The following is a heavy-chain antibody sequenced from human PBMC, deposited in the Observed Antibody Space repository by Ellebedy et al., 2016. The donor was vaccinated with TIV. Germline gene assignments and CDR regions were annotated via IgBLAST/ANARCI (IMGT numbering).Heavy chain of an antibody. V-gene: IGHV3-15*07. Sequence: PGGSLRLSCAASGFTVSNAYMNWVRQAPGKGMEWVGRIESKTAGGPTHYAAPVKGRFTISRDDSKNSLYLQMNRLKSEDTAMYYCASCSAHGSAWEHGSDWYSGDYWGHGTLVTVSS. D-gene: IGHD2-21*02. CDR2: IESKTAGGPT. J-gene: IGHJ4*01. CDR3: ASCSAHGSAWEHGSDWYSGDY. CDR1: GFTVSNAY.